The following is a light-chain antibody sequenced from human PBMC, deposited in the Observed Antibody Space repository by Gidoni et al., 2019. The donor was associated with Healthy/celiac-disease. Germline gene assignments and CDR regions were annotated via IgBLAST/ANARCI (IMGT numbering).Light chain of an antibody. CDR2: GAS. CDR1: QSVSSSY. J-gene: IGKJ2*04. V-gene: IGKV3-20*01. Sequence: ETVLTQSPGTLSLSLGERATLSCRASQSVSSSYLAWYQQKPGQAPRLLIYGASRRATGIPDRFSGSGSGTDFTLTISRLEPEDFAVYYCQQYGSSSCSFGQGTKLEIK. CDR3: QQYGSSSCS.